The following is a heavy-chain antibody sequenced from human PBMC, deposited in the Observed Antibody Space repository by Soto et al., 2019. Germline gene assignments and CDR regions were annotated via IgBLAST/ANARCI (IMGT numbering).Heavy chain of an antibody. CDR1: GYRFANYW. J-gene: IGHJ6*02. D-gene: IGHD3-10*01. CDR2: IYPGDSDT. V-gene: IGHV5-51*01. CDR3: ARNRLRQYYYGMDV. Sequence: GESLKISCQGSGYRFANYWIAWVRQMHGKGLEWVGVIYPGDSDTRYSPSFRGQVTISADKSISHVYLQWSSLKASDTAMYYCARNRLRQYYYGMDVWGQGTTVTVSS.